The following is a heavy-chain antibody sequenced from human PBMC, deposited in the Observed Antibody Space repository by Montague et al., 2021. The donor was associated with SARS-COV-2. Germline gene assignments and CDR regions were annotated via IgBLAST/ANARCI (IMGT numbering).Heavy chain of an antibody. J-gene: IGHJ6*03. Sequence: SETLSLTCAVHGGSFSTYSWNWIRQPPGKGLEWIGEIHHGGSTNYNPSLKSRVTISADTSKNQFSLKLTSVAAADTAVYYCARLGDGVEQSPILGVGPYYSYYYMDVWGKGTTVTVSS. CDR2: IHHGGST. V-gene: IGHV4-34*01. CDR1: GGSFSTYS. CDR3: ARLGDGVEQSPILGVGPYYSYYYMDV. D-gene: IGHD1/OR15-1a*01.